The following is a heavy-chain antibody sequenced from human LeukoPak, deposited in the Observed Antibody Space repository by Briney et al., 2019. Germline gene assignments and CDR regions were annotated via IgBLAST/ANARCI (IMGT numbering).Heavy chain of an antibody. Sequence: GSLLLSCAVSRFAFSTYAMTWVRQAPGQGLEYVSTIISNGADTYYADSVKGRFTISRDNSKNTLYLQMTSLRVEDTAVYYCANYRKPQGLDYWGQGTLVTVSS. J-gene: IGHJ4*02. V-gene: IGHV3-23*01. CDR2: IISNGADT. D-gene: IGHD1-14*01. CDR3: ANYRKPQGLDY. CDR1: RFAFSTYA.